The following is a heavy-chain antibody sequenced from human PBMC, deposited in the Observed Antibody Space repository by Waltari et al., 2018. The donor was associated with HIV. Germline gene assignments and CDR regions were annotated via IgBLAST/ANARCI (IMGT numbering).Heavy chain of an antibody. J-gene: IGHJ4*02. D-gene: IGHD2-15*01. CDR1: GFRVHSPY. CDR3: ARDSYSRY. V-gene: IGHV3-53*01. CDR2: IHNSGTT. Sequence: EVQLVESGGGLVQPGGSLSFSCVASGFRVHSPYLTWVRQAPGKGLEWVSIIHNSGTTYYADSVRGRFSVSRDNSKNTLYLQMNSLRAEDTAMYYCARDSYSRYWGQGTLVTVSS.